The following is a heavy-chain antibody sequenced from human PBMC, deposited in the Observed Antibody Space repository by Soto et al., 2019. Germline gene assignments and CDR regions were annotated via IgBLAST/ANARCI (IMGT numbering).Heavy chain of an antibody. V-gene: IGHV1-8*01. J-gene: IGHJ6*03. CDR1: GYTFTSYD. CDR3: ARESVPAATVHLYYYYYMEV. CDR2: MNPNSGNT. D-gene: IGHD2-2*01. Sequence: ASVKVSCKASGYTFTSYDINWVRQATGQGLEWMGWMNPNSGNTGYAQKFQGRVTMTRNTSISTAYMELSSLRSEDTAVYYCARESVPAATVHLYYYYYMEVWGKGTTVTVSS.